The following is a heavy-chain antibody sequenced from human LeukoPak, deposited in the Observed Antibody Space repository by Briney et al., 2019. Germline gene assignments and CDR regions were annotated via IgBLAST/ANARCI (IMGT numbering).Heavy chain of an antibody. Sequence: WVRQAPGKGLEWIGSIYYSGSTYYYPSLKSQVTISVDTSKNQFSLKLTSVTAADTAVYFCARHADGAAFGYWGQGTLVTVSS. D-gene: IGHD2-15*01. J-gene: IGHJ4*02. CDR3: ARHADGAAFGY. V-gene: IGHV4-39*01. CDR2: IYYSGST.